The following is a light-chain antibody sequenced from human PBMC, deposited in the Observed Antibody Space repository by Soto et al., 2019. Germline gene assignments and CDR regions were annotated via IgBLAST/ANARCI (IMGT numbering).Light chain of an antibody. CDR3: QQYGGSPQT. V-gene: IGKV3-20*01. CDR1: QSVSKY. J-gene: IGKJ1*01. CDR2: GAS. Sequence: EIVLTQSPGNLALSPGEGATLSCRASQSVSKYLAWYQQKPGQAPRLLIYGASSRATGIPDSFSGSGSGTDFTLTISRLEPEDFAVYYCQQYGGSPQTFGQGTK.